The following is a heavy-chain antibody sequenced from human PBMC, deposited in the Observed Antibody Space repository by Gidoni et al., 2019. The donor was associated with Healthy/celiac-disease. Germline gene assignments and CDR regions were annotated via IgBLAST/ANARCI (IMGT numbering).Heavy chain of an antibody. D-gene: IGHD3-10*01. CDR1: GGSFSGYY. J-gene: IGHJ5*02. Sequence: QVQLQQWGAGLLKPAETLSLTCAVYGGSFSGYYWSWIRQPPGKGLEWIGEINHSGSTNYNPSLKSRVTISVDTSKHQFSLKLSSVTAADTAVYYCARGRFVVRGARRRNWFDPWGQGTLVTVSS. V-gene: IGHV4-34*01. CDR3: ARGRFVVRGARRRNWFDP. CDR2: INHSGST.